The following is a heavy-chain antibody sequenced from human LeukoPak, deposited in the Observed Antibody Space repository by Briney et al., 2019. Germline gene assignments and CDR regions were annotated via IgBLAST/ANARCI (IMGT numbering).Heavy chain of an antibody. CDR1: GGSFSGYY. CDR3: ARGGETYYYDSSGYSANWFDP. CDR2: INHSGST. J-gene: IGHJ5*02. Sequence: SETLSLTCAVYGGSFSGYYWSWIRQPPGKGLEWIGEINHSGSTNYNPSLKSRVTISVDTSKNQFSLKLSSVTAADTAVYYCARGGETYYYDSSGYSANWFDPWGQGTLVTVSS. V-gene: IGHV4-34*01. D-gene: IGHD3-22*01.